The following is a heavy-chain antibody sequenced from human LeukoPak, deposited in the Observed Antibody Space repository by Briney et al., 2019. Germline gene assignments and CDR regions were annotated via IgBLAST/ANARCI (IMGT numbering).Heavy chain of an antibody. CDR3: ARGYSDAFDI. CDR2: ISSRSSTI. V-gene: IGHV3-48*02. J-gene: IGHJ3*02. D-gene: IGHD2-15*01. Sequence: GGSLRLSCAASGFTFSSYGMHWVRQAPGKGLEWVSYISSRSSTIYYADSVKGRFTISRDNAKNSLYLQMNSLRDEDTAVYYCARGYSDAFDIWGQGTMVTVSS. CDR1: GFTFSSYG.